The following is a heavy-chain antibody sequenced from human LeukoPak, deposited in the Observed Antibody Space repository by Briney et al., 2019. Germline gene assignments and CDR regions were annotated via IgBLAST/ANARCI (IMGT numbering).Heavy chain of an antibody. CDR3: ARSTCRSTSCHFTYYYYYGLDV. Sequence: ASVNVSCKASGYTFTIYGISWVRQAPGQGREWMGWISAYNGNTKYVQKLQGRVTMTTDTSTSTAYIELRSLRSDDTAVYYCARSTCRSTSCHFTYYYYYGLDVWGQGTTVTVSS. D-gene: IGHD2-2*01. CDR1: GYTFTIYG. CDR2: ISAYNGNT. V-gene: IGHV1-18*01. J-gene: IGHJ6*02.